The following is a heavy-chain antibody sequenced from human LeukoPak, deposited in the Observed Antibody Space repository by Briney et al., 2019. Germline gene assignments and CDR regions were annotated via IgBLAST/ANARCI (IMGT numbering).Heavy chain of an antibody. D-gene: IGHD4-17*01. CDR1: GHSITSGYY. Sequence: SETLSLTCTVSGHSITSGYYWGWIRQPPGKALEWIGSMSYSGTTNYNPSLKSRVSISLDMSKNQFSLKLSSVTATDTAVYYCARMNPYADYDYLDYWGQGTLVTVSS. V-gene: IGHV4-38-2*02. J-gene: IGHJ4*02. CDR3: ARMNPYADYDYLDY. CDR2: MSYSGTT.